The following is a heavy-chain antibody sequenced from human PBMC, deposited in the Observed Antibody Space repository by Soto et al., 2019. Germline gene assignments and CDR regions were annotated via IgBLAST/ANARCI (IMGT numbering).Heavy chain of an antibody. J-gene: IGHJ4*02. Sequence: PGGSLRLSCAASGFTFSSYGMHWVRQAPGKGLEWVAVISYDGSNKYYADSVKGRFTISRDNSKNTLYLQMNSLRAEDTAVYYCAKDLISGYVDYWGQGTLVTVSS. CDR1: GFTFSSYG. CDR3: AKDLISGYVDY. CDR2: ISYDGSNK. D-gene: IGHD3-22*01. V-gene: IGHV3-30*18.